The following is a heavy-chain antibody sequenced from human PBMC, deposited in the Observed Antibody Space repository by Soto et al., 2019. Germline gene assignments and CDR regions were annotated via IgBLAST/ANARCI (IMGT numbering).Heavy chain of an antibody. V-gene: IGHV3-53*02. CDR2: TYSGGNT. J-gene: IGHJ4*02. CDR3: ARAPMSPL. Sequence: EVQLVETGGGLIQPGGSLRLSCAASGFTVYNNYMNWDRQAPGKGLEWVSVTYSGGNTFYADSVRGRFTISRDSSKNTLYLQMNSLKDEDTAIYYCARAPMSPLWGQGTLVTVSS. CDR1: GFTVYNNY. D-gene: IGHD3-22*01.